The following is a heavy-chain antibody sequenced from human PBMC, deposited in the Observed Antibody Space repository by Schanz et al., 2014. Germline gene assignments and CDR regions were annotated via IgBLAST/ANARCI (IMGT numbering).Heavy chain of an antibody. V-gene: IGHV3-20*04. CDR2: INWNGGST. CDR3: AKGKSEVRGIILDY. D-gene: IGHD3-10*01. CDR1: GFAFNNYG. Sequence: VQLVESGGSVVQPGRSLRLSCAASGFAFNNYGMHWVRQAPGKGLEWVSGINWNGGSTGYADSVKGRFTISRDNAKNSLYLQMNSLRADDTALYYCAKGKSEVRGIILDYWGQGTMVVVSS. J-gene: IGHJ4*02.